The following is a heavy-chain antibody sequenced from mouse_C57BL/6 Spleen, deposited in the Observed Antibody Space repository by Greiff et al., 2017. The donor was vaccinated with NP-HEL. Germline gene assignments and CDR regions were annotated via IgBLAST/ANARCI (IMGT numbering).Heavy chain of an antibody. V-gene: IGHV5-17*01. D-gene: IGHD2-3*01. J-gene: IGHJ4*01. Sequence: EVKLVESGGGLVKPGGSLKLSCAASGFTFSDYGMHWVRQAPEKGLEWVAYISSGSSSIYYADTVKGRFTISRDNAKNTLFLQMTSLRSEDTAMYYSANGHYDGYDDAMDYWGQGTSVTVSS. CDR3: ANGHYDGYDDAMDY. CDR2: ISSGSSSI. CDR1: GFTFSDYG.